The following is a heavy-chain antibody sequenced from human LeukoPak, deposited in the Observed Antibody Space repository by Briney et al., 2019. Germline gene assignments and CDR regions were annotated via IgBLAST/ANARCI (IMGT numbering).Heavy chain of an antibody. D-gene: IGHD1-26*01. CDR2: IYYSGST. J-gene: IGHJ3*02. CDR1: GGSISSGDYY. Sequence: SETLSLTCTVSGGSISSGDYYWSWIRQPPGKGLEWIGYIYYSGSTYYNPSLKSRVTISVDTSKNQFSLKLSSVTAADTAVYYCARERIVGATTRGSAFDIWGQGTMVTVSS. V-gene: IGHV4-30-4*02. CDR3: ARERIVGATTRGSAFDI.